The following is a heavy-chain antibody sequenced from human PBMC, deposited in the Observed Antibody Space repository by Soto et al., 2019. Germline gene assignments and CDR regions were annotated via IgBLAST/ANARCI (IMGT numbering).Heavy chain of an antibody. D-gene: IGHD2-21*01. CDR2: INHSGTT. CDR1: DGSFSGYY. V-gene: IGHV4-34*01. J-gene: IGHJ4*02. Sequence: PSETLSLTCAVYDGSFSGYYWSWIRQSPGKGLEWIGEINHSGTTNYNPSLKSRVTISVDTSKSQFSLKLSSVTAADTTVYYCERGPHPGYPCGGAYDYWGPGTLVTVSS. CDR3: ERGPHPGYPCGGAYDY.